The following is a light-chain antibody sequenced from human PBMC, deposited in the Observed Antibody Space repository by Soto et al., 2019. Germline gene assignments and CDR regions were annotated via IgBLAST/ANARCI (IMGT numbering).Light chain of an antibody. Sequence: QSVLTQPPSVSGSPGQSVTISCTGTSSDVGSSNGVSWYQQPPGTASKLMIYDVSNRPSGVPDRFSGSKSGNTASLSFSGLQAEDEADYYCSSYTSSSTYVFGTGTKVTVL. J-gene: IGLJ1*01. CDR2: DVS. V-gene: IGLV2-18*02. CDR3: SSYTSSSTYV. CDR1: SSDVGSSNG.